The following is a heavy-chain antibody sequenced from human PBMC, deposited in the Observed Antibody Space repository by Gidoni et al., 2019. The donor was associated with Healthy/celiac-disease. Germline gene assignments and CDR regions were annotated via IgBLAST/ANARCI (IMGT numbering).Heavy chain of an antibody. Sequence: EVQLVESGGGLVKPGGSLRLSWSASGFLLRTHSMTWVRQAPGKGLEWVSSISSSSSYIYYADSVKGRFTISRDNAKNSLYLQMNSLRAEDTAVYYCARDEGYYDFWSGYYLYYYGMDVWGQGTTVTVSS. J-gene: IGHJ6*02. V-gene: IGHV3-21*01. CDR2: ISSSSSYI. CDR1: GFLLRTHS. D-gene: IGHD3-3*01. CDR3: ARDEGYYDFWSGYYLYYYGMDV.